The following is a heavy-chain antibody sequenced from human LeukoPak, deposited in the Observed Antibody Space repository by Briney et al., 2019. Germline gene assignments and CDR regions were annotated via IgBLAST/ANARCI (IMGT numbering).Heavy chain of an antibody. J-gene: IGHJ4*02. V-gene: IGHV4-39*01. CDR1: GGSISSSSYY. CDR3: ATAATYYDILTGYHSLHYFDY. Sequence: SETLSLTCTVSGGSISSSSYYWGWIRQPPGKGLEWIGSIYYSGSTYYNPSLKSRVTISVDTSKNQFSLRLSSVTAADTAVYYCATAATYYDILTGYHSLHYFDYWGQGTLVTVSS. CDR2: IYYSGST. D-gene: IGHD3-9*01.